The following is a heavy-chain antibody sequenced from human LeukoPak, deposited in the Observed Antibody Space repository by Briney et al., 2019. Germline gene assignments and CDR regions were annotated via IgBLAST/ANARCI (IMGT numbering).Heavy chain of an antibody. D-gene: IGHD1-26*01. CDR3: ARQHGWVGARVFDY. Sequence: KTSETLSLTCAVYGGSFSSSSYYWGWIRQPPGKGLEWIGSIYYSGSTYYNPSLKSRVTISVDTSKNQFSLKLSSVTAADTAVYYCARQHGWVGARVFDYWGQGTLVTVSS. CDR1: GGSFSSSSYY. CDR2: IYYSGST. V-gene: IGHV4-39*01. J-gene: IGHJ4*02.